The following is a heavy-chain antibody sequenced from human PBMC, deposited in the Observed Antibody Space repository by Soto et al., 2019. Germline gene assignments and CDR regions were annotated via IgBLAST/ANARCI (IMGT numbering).Heavy chain of an antibody. V-gene: IGHV3-23*01. CDR2: ISGSGGST. J-gene: IGHJ4*02. Sequence: EVQLLESGGGLVQPGGSLRLSCAASGFTFSSYAMSWVRQAPGKGLEWVSAISGSGGSTYYADSVKGRFTISRDNSKNTLYLQMNSLRAEDTAVYYCAKTLQYYYDSSGYGFDYWGQGTLVTVSS. D-gene: IGHD3-22*01. CDR3: AKTLQYYYDSSGYGFDY. CDR1: GFTFSSYA.